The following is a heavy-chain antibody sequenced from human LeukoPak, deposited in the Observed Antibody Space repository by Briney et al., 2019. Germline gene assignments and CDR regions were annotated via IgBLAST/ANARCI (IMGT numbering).Heavy chain of an antibody. V-gene: IGHV1-2*02. J-gene: IGHJ4*02. Sequence: ATVKVSCKASGYTFTGYYMHWVRQASGQGLEWMGWINPNSGGTNYAQKFQGRVTMTRDTSISTAYMELSRLRSDDTAVYYCARSPGRVDYYGSGSHQNLDYWGQGTLVTVSS. CDR3: ARSPGRVDYYGSGSHQNLDY. CDR2: INPNSGGT. D-gene: IGHD3-10*01. CDR1: GYTFTGYY.